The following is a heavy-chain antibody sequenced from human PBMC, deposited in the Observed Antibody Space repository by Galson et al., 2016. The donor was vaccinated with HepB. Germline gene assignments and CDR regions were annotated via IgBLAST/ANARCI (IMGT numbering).Heavy chain of an antibody. CDR2: TNSRGTTT. V-gene: IGHV3-48*03. CDR3: ARGTHITVVRGAPDNY. D-gene: IGHD3-10*01. CDR1: GFTFSNYE. Sequence: SLRLSCAASGFTFSNYEMNWVRQAPGKGLEWVSYTNSRGTTTYYAASVKGRFTISRDNAKNSLYLQMNSLSAEDTAVYYCARGTHITVVRGAPDNYWGQGTLVTVSS. J-gene: IGHJ4*02.